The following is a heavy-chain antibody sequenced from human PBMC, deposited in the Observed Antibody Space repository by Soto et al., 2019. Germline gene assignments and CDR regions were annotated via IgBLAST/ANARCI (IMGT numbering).Heavy chain of an antibody. J-gene: IGHJ4*02. D-gene: IGHD3-22*01. CDR1: GYTLTELS. CDR2: FDPEDGET. V-gene: IGHV1-24*01. CDR3: ATGGLYDSSGYYYFDY. Sequence: ASVKVSCKVSGYTLTELSMHWVRQAPGKGLEWMGGFDPEDGETIYAQKFQGGVTMTEDTSTDTAYMELSSLRSEDTAVYYCATGGLYDSSGYYYFDYWGQGTLVTVSS.